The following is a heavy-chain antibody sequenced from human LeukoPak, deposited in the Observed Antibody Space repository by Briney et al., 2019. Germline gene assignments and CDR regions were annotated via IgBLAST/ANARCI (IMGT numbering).Heavy chain of an antibody. CDR1: GLTFSGSD. D-gene: IGHD3-22*01. CDR3: TRHSSYYDSSGYYGY. V-gene: IGHV3-73*01. CDR2: MRSKANSYAT. J-gene: IGHJ4*02. Sequence: GVPLKLSCAASGLTFSGSDMHWVPQASGKGLECVGPMRSKANSYATAYAASVKGRLTISRDDSKNTAYLQMNSLKTEDTAVYFCTRHSSYYDSSGYYGYWGQGTLVTVSS.